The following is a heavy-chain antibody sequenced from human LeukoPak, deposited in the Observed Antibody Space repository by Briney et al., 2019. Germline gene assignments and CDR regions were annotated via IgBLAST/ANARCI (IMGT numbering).Heavy chain of an antibody. CDR1: GASIRSSF. D-gene: IGHD6-19*01. CDR2: LSMRGTT. CDR3: ARQLPGAWYSLDY. J-gene: IGHJ4*02. V-gene: IGHV4-59*08. Sequence: SETLSLTCTVSGASIRSSFWNWIRQPPGRGLEWIGYLSMRGTTNYNPSLKSRVTISADTSENQFSLKLNSVTAADTAIYYCARQLPGAWYSLDYWGQGTLVTVSS.